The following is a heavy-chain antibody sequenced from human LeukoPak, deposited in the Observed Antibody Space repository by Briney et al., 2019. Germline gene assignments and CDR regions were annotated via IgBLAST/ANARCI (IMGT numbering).Heavy chain of an antibody. V-gene: IGHV3-23*01. D-gene: IGHD2-2*01. CDR1: GFSFSTHA. CDR3: AKAIVPSATSPYDY. J-gene: IGHJ4*01. Sequence: GGSLRLSCAASGFSFSTHAMTWVRQAPGKGLEWISTITGSSGRTYYADSVKGRFTISRDNSKNTLFLQMHSLRGEDTAVYYCAKAIVPSATSPYDYWGHGIMVTVSS. CDR2: ITGSSGRT.